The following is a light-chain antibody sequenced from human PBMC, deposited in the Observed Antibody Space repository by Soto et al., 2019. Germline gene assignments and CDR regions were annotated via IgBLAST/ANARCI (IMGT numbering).Light chain of an antibody. CDR2: STN. CDR1: SGSVSTNYY. Sequence: QTVVTQEPSFSVSPGGTVTITCGLSSGSVSTNYYPSWYQQTPGQAPRTLIYSTNSRSSGVPDRFSGSILGNKAALTITGAQADDESDYYCVLYMGSGSFLFGGGTKLTVL. CDR3: VLYMGSGSFL. J-gene: IGLJ3*02. V-gene: IGLV8-61*01.